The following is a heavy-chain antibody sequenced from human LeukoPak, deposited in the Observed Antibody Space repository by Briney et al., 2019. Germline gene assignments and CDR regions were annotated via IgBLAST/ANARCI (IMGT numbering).Heavy chain of an antibody. J-gene: IGHJ3*02. Sequence: PGGSLRLSCAGSGFTFSSYSMNWVRQAPGKGLEWVSCISSSSSYIYYADSVKGRFTISRDNAKNSLYLQMNSLKTEDTAVYYCTRHRKTSKKEDAFDIWGQGTMVTVSS. CDR1: GFTFSSYS. V-gene: IGHV3-21*04. CDR3: TRHRKTSKKEDAFDI. D-gene: IGHD3-16*02. CDR2: ISSSSSYI.